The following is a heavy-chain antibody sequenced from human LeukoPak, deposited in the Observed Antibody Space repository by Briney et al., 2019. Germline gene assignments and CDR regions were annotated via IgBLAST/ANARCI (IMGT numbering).Heavy chain of an antibody. Sequence: GASVKVSCKASGYTFTSYYMHWVRHAPRQGLEWMGIINPSGGSTSYAQKFQGRVTMTRDMSTSTVYMELSSLRSEDTAVYYCARDLVAVAGGGYWGQGTLVTVSS. V-gene: IGHV1-46*01. CDR2: INPSGGST. D-gene: IGHD6-19*01. CDR1: GYTFTSYY. CDR3: ARDLVAVAGGGY. J-gene: IGHJ4*02.